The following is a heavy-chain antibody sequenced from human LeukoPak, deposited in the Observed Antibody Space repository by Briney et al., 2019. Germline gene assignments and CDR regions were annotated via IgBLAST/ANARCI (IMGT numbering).Heavy chain of an antibody. D-gene: IGHD6-19*01. CDR3: ARLQYSSGWYGQSAFDI. Sequence: GESLKISCKGSGYSFTSYWIGWVRQMPGKGLEWMGIIYPGDSDTRYSPSFQGQVTISADKSISTAYLQWSSLKASDTAMYYCARLQYSSGWYGQSAFDIWGQGTMVTVSS. V-gene: IGHV5-51*01. J-gene: IGHJ3*02. CDR2: IYPGDSDT. CDR1: GYSFTSYW.